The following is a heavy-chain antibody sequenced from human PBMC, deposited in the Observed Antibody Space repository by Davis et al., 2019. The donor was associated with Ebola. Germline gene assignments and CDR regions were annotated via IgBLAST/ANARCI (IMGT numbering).Heavy chain of an antibody. CDR1: GGSFSGYY. CDR2: INHSGST. V-gene: IGHV4-34*01. J-gene: IGHJ4*02. Sequence: SETLSLTCAVYGGSFSGYYWSWIRQPPGKGLEWIGEINHSGSTNYNPSLKSRVTISVDTSKNQFSLKLSSVTAADTAVYYCARQPKYYYDSSGYYLTLYYFDYWGQGTLVTVSS. CDR3: ARQPKYYYDSSGYYLTLYYFDY. D-gene: IGHD3-22*01.